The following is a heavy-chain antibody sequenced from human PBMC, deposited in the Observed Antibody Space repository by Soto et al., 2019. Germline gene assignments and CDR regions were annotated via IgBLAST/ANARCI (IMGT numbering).Heavy chain of an antibody. V-gene: IGHV3-73*01. CDR3: TVITGGDLDFDY. CDR1: GFTFSGSA. CDR2: IRSKANSYAT. D-gene: IGHD3-16*01. Sequence: GGSLRLSCAASGFTFSGSAMHWVRQASGKGLEWVDRIRSKANSYATAYAASVKGRFTISRDDSKNTAYLQMNSLKTEDTAVYYCTVITGGDLDFDYWGQGTLVTVSS. J-gene: IGHJ4*02.